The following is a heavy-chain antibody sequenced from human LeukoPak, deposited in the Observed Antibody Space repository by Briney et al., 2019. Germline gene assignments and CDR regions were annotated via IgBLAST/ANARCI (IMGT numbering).Heavy chain of an antibody. CDR2: IRSKANTYAT. CDR1: GFNFSGSA. V-gene: IGHV3-73*01. J-gene: IGHJ4*02. D-gene: IGHD4-17*01. Sequence: GGSLTLSCAASGFNFSGSAMHWVRQASGKGLEWVGRIRSKANTYATAYAASVKGRFTISRDESKNAAYLQMSSLKTEDTAVYYCTGGIYGDYGIYWGQGTLVTVSS. CDR3: TGGIYGDYGIY.